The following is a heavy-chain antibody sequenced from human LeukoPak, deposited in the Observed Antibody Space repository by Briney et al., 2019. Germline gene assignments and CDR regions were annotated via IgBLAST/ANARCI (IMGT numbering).Heavy chain of an antibody. V-gene: IGHV1-18*04. CDR2: ISAYNGNT. Sequence: ASVKVSCKASGYTFTSYGISWVRQAPGQELEWMGWISAYNGNTNYAQKLQGRVTMTTDTSTSTAYMELRSLRSDDTAVYYCARDLRVGVWFDPWGQGTLVTVSS. J-gene: IGHJ5*02. CDR1: GYTFTSYG. CDR3: ARDLRVGVWFDP. D-gene: IGHD3-10*01.